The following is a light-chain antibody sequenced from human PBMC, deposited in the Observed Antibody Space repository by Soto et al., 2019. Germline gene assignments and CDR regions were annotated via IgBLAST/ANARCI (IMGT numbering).Light chain of an antibody. J-gene: IGLJ1*01. CDR2: DVS. CDR3: SSYTSSSTQV. CDR1: SSDVGGYNY. Sequence: QSVLTQPASVSGSPGQSITISCTGTSSDVGGYNYVSWYQQHPGKAPKLMIYDVSNRPSGVSNRLSGSKSGNTASLTISGLLAEDEADYYCSSYTSSSTQVFGTGTKATVL. V-gene: IGLV2-14*01.